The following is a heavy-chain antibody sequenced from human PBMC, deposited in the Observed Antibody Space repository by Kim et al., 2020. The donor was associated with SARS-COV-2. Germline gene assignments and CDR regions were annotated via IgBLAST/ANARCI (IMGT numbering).Heavy chain of an antibody. J-gene: IGHJ4*02. CDR3: ARRTPSAAGRNFDF. CDR2: FYPDDSDT. Sequence: GESLKISCKGSGYSFSDYWIGWVRQMPGRGLEWMGIFYPDDSDTKYSPSFQDRVTFSADRSTSTAYLQWSRLEASDTAIYYCARRTPSAAGRNFDFWGQG. D-gene: IGHD6-25*01. V-gene: IGHV5-51*01. CDR1: GYSFSDYW.